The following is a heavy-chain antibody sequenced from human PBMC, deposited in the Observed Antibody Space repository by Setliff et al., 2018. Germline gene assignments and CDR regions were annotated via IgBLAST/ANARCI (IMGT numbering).Heavy chain of an antibody. V-gene: IGHV4-61*01. CDR2: VYYSGTT. CDR3: ARGGTYRYFDY. Sequence: SETLSLTCTVSGGSISGASIRSYYWSWIRQPPGKGLELIGYVYYSGTTNYDPSLKSRVTISVDTSKNQFSLKLSSVTAADTAIYYCARGGTYRYFDYWGQGTLVTVSS. CDR1: GGSISGASIRSYY. J-gene: IGHJ4*02.